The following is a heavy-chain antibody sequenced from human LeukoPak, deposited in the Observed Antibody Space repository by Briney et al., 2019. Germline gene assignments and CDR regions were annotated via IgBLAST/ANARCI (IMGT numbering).Heavy chain of an antibody. CDR3: AKEGRLTVAAVVVENYFDF. CDR1: GFXFSSYG. CDR2: ISYDGSNK. D-gene: IGHD3-22*01. J-gene: IGHJ4*02. Sequence: GGSLRLSCAASGFXFSSYGMHWVRQAPGKGLEWVAVISYDGSNKYNADSVKGRFTISRDNSKTTVSLQMNSLTTDDTAVYYCAKEGRLTVAAVVVENYFDFWGQGTPVIVSA. V-gene: IGHV3-30*18.